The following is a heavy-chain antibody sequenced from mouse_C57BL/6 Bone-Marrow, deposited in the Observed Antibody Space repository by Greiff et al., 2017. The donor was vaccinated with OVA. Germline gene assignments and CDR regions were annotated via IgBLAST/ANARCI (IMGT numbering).Heavy chain of an antibody. J-gene: IGHJ2*01. CDR3: ARERIYYGSSSDY. Sequence: VQLQQSGPELVKPGASVKISCKASGYAFSSSWMNWVKQRPGKGLEWIGRIYPGDGDTNYNGKFKGKATLTADKSSSTAYMQLSSLTSEDSAVYFCARERIYYGSSSDYWGQGTTLTVSS. V-gene: IGHV1-82*01. D-gene: IGHD1-1*01. CDR2: IYPGDGDT. CDR1: GYAFSSSW.